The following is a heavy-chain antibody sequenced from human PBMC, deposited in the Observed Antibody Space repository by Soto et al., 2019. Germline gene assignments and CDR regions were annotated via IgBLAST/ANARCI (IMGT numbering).Heavy chain of an antibody. V-gene: IGHV4-38-2*01. D-gene: IGHD2-2*01. Sequence: SETLSLTCAVSGFSISSDSYWGWMRQPPGKGLEWIGTLSHSGRTFYNPSLKSRVTISADTTKNQFSLSLTSVTAADTAVYYCGHLKTDTEVTPAPPLFDSWGQGTLVTVSS. CDR2: LSHSGRT. CDR3: GHLKTDTEVTPAPPLFDS. J-gene: IGHJ4*02. CDR1: GFSISSDSY.